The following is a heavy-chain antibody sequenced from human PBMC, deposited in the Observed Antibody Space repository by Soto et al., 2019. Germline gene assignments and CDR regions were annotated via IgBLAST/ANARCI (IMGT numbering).Heavy chain of an antibody. V-gene: IGHV4-4*02. J-gene: IGHJ4*02. CDR3: ASSGYDYYFDY. CDR1: SGSISSSNW. Sequence: SETLSLTCAVSSGSISSSNWWSWVRQPPGKGLEWIGEIYHSGSTNYNPSLKSRVTISVDKSKNQFSLKLSSVTAADTAVYYCASSGYDYYFDYWGQGTLVTVSS. CDR2: IYHSGST. D-gene: IGHD5-12*01.